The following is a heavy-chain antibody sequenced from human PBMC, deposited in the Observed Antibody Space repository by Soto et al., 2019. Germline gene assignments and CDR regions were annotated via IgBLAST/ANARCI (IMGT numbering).Heavy chain of an antibody. D-gene: IGHD6-13*01. V-gene: IGHV4-59*08. CDR1: GGSISSSY. J-gene: IGHJ6*03. CDR2: IYYSGST. CDR3: ARAISTVSFMDG. Sequence: ETLSLTCTVSGGSISSSYWNWIRQPPGKGLEWIGYIYYSGSTNYSPSLKSRVTISVDTSKNQFSLKLNSVTAADTAVYYCARAISTVSFMDGWGKGTTVTVSS.